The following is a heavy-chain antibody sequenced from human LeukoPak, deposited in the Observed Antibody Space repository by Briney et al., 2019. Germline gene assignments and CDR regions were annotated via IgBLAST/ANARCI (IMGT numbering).Heavy chain of an antibody. D-gene: IGHD1-26*01. V-gene: IGHV4-59*08. J-gene: IGHJ3*02. CDR2: IYYSGST. Sequence: SETLSLTCTVSGGSISSYYWSWIRQPPGKGLEWIGYIYYSGSTNYNPSLKSRVTISVDTSKNQFSLKLSSVTAADTAVYYCARSRRGYSGSYSDAFDIWGQGTMVTVSS. CDR1: GGSISSYY. CDR3: ARSRRGYSGSYSDAFDI.